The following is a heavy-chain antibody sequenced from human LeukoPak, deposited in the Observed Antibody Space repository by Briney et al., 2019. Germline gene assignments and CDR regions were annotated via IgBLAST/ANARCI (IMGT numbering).Heavy chain of an antibody. CDR3: AKDRPKYYDSSGHYYRRDGDY. CDR2: VSGSGGYT. J-gene: IGHJ4*02. Sequence: PGGSLRLSCAASGFTFSSYAMSWVRQAPGKGLEWVSSVSGSGGYTYYAGSVKGRFTISRGNSKNTLYLQMNSLRAEDTAIYYCAKDRPKYYDSSGHYYRRDGDYWGQGTLVTVSS. CDR1: GFTFSSYA. D-gene: IGHD3-22*01. V-gene: IGHV3-23*01.